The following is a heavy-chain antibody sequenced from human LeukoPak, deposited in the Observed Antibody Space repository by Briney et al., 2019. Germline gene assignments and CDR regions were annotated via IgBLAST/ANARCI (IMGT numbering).Heavy chain of an antibody. D-gene: IGHD5-12*01. V-gene: IGHV3-7*01. J-gene: IGHJ4*02. CDR1: GFTFSNHR. CDR3: ARDTSGLF. Sequence: PGGSLRLSCVASGFTFSNHRMNWVRQAPGKGPEWVASIRKDASAKYYVGSVEGRFTISRDNAKNSLYLQMNGLRPEDTAVYYCARDTSGLFWGQGTLVTVSS. CDR2: IRKDASAK.